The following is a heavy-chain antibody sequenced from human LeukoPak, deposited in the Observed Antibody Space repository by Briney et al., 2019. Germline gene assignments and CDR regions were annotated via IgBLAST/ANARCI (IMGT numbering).Heavy chain of an antibody. J-gene: IGHJ1*01. CDR1: GGSISSSSYY. D-gene: IGHD2-2*01. CDR3: ASLRGYCSSTSCDGYFQH. CDR2: IYYSGST. V-gene: IGHV4-39*01. Sequence: SETLSLTCTVSGGSISSSSYYWGWIRQPPGKGLEWIGSIYYSGSTYYNPSLKSRVTTSVDTSKNQFSLKLSSVTAADTAVYYCASLRGYCSSTSCDGYFQHWGQGTLVTVSS.